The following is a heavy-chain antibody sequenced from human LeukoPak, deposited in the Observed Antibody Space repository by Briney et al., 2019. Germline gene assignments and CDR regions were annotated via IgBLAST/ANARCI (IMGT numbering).Heavy chain of an antibody. CDR1: DGSFSAYY. J-gene: IGHJ5*02. V-gene: IGHV4-34*01. Sequence: SETLSLTCAVYDGSFSAYYWTWIRQPPGKGLEWIGEINHSGSTNYNPSLKSRVTISVDTSKNQFSLRLSSVTAADTAVYYCAREGNWFDPWGQGTLVTVSS. CDR3: AREGNWFDP. CDR2: INHSGST.